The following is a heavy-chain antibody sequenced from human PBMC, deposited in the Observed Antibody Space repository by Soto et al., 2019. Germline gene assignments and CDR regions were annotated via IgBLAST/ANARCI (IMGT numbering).Heavy chain of an antibody. CDR2: ISGSGSST. CDR1: GFPFSGYA. D-gene: IGHD4-17*01. Sequence: EVQLLESGGGLVQPGGSLRLSCAASGFPFSGYAINWVRQAPGKGLEWVSIISGSGSSTNYADSVKGRFTISRDNARDTVYLQMNSLRAEDTAVYYCAKSYYGDYDRRLLFDNWGKGTLVTVSS. CDR3: AKSYYGDYDRRLLFDN. J-gene: IGHJ4*02. V-gene: IGHV3-23*01.